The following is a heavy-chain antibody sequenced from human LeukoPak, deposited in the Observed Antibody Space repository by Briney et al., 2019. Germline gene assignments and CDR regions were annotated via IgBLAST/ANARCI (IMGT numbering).Heavy chain of an antibody. D-gene: IGHD3-22*01. CDR1: GGSFSGYY. Sequence: SETLSLTCAVYGGSFSGYYWSWIRQPPGKGLEWIGEINHSGSTNYNPSLKSRVTISVDTSKNQFSLKLSSVTAADTAAYYCARVSVVGYDSSGYYSRWFDPWGQGTLVTVSS. CDR2: INHSGST. V-gene: IGHV4-34*01. CDR3: ARVSVVGYDSSGYYSRWFDP. J-gene: IGHJ5*02.